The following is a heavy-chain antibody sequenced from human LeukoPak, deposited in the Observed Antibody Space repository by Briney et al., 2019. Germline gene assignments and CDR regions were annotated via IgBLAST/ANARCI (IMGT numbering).Heavy chain of an antibody. CDR2: ISSSSSYI. J-gene: IGHJ6*02. CDR1: GFTFSSYS. V-gene: IGHV3-21*01. Sequence: GGSLRLSCAASGFTFSSYSMNWVRQAPGKGLEWVSSISSSSSYIYYADSVKGRFTISRDNAKNSLYLQMNSLRAEDTAVYYCASSVSYYYYGMDVWGQGTTVTVSS. D-gene: IGHD5/OR15-5a*01. CDR3: ASSVSYYYYGMDV.